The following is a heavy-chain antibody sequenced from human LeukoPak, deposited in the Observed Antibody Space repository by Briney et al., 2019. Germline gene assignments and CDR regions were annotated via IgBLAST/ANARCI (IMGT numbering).Heavy chain of an antibody. D-gene: IGHD3-9*01. V-gene: IGHV3-23*01. CDR1: GFTFSSYA. J-gene: IGHJ4*02. CDR3: SVYDILTGYTSVGVDY. CDR2: ISGSGGST. Sequence: PGGSLRLSCAASGFTFSSYAMSWVRQAPGKGLEWVSAISGSGGSTYYADSVKGRFTISRDNSKNTLYLQMNSLRAEDTAVYYCSVYDILTGYTSVGVDYWGQGTLVTVSS.